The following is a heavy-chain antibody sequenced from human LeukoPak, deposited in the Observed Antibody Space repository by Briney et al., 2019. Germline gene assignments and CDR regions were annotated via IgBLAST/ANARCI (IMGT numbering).Heavy chain of an antibody. V-gene: IGHV3-23*01. CDR1: GFTFSSYA. CDR2: ISGSGGST. D-gene: IGHD1-7*01. J-gene: IGHJ4*02. CDR3: AKDERNWNYNLASQTYD. Sequence: PGGSLRLSCAASGFTFSSYAMSWVRQAPGKGLEWVSAISGSGGSTYYADSVKGRFTISRDNSKNTLYLQMNSLRAEGTAVYYCAKDERNWNYNLASQTYDWGQGTLVTVSS.